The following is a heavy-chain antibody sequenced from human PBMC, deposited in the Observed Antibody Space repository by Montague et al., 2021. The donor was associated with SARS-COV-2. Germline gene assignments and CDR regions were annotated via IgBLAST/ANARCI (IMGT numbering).Heavy chain of an antibody. Sequence: SETLSLTCAVYGGSFSGYYWTWIHQSPGKGLEWIAEINHSGTTNYNFNPSLRSRVTISVDTSKSQFSLKLSSVTAADMGVYYCARWDPQTLTLIGLRGKSASDYWGQGTLVTVSS. J-gene: IGHJ4*02. CDR2: INHSGTT. CDR3: ARWDPQTLTLIGLRGKSASDY. D-gene: IGHD4-23*01. CDR1: GGSFSGYY. V-gene: IGHV4-34*01.